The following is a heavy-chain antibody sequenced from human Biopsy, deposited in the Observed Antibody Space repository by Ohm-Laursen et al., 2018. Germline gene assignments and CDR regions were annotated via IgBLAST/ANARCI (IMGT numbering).Heavy chain of an antibody. Sequence: GTLSLTCPVSGGSIRRDYWSWIRQTPGKGLEWIGYIYYSGSTNYNPSLKSRVTISVDTSKNQFSLRLNSVTAADTAVYYCARATNSTGWPYYYFYGMDVWGQGTTVTVSS. CDR1: GGSIRRDY. D-gene: IGHD2/OR15-2a*01. J-gene: IGHJ6*02. V-gene: IGHV4-59*01. CDR2: IYYSGST. CDR3: ARATNSTGWPYYYFYGMDV.